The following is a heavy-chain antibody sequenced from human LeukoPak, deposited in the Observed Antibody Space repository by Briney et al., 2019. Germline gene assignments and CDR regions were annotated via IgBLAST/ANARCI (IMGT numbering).Heavy chain of an antibody. Sequence: ASVKVSCKASGYTFTASYMHWVRQAPGQGLEWVGWINLNSGGTNYAQKFQGRVTMTRDTSISTAYMEVTSLRSDDTAVHYFARSSGGSGRWGDNWFDPWGQGTLVIVSS. D-gene: IGHD3-10*01. J-gene: IGHJ5*02. CDR3: ARSSGGSGRWGDNWFDP. CDR2: INLNSGGT. CDR1: GYTFTASY. V-gene: IGHV1-2*02.